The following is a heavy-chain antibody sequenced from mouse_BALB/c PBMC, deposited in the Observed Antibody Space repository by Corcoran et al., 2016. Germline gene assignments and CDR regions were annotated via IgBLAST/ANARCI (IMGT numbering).Heavy chain of an antibody. Sequence: IQLVQSGPELKKPGETVKISCKASGYTFTNYGMNWVKQAPGKGLKWMGWINTYTGEPTYADDFKGRFAFSLETSASTAYLQINNLKNEDTATYFCARSGGGSGPPWFAYWGQGTLVTVSA. CDR2: INTYTGEP. V-gene: IGHV9-3-1*01. CDR1: GYTFTNYG. CDR3: ARSGGGSGPPWFAY. J-gene: IGHJ3*01. D-gene: IGHD3-1*01.